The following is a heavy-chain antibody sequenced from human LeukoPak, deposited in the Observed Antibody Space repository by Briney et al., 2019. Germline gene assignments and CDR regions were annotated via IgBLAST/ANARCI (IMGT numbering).Heavy chain of an antibody. D-gene: IGHD5-18*01. CDR2: IYPGDSDT. V-gene: IGHV5-51*01. CDR1: GYRLTNNW. J-gene: IGHJ4*02. Sequence: GESLKISCKISGYRLTNNWIGWVRQVPGKGLEWMGIIYPGDSDTRYSPSFQGQVTISADKSISTAYLQWSSLKASDTAMYYCATIPDTAMVNYGGDYWGQGTLVTVSS. CDR3: ATIPDTAMVNYGGDY.